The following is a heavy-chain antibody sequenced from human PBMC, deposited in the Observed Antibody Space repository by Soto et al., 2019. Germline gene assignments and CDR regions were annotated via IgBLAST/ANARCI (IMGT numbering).Heavy chain of an antibody. Sequence: TCTVSGGSISSGGYYWSWIRQHPGKGLEWIGYIYYSGSTYYNPSLKSRVTISVDTSKNQFSLKLSSVTAADTAVYYCARDKYCSSTSCRSTGNYYGMDVWGQGTTVTVSS. CDR2: IYYSGST. D-gene: IGHD2-2*01. CDR3: ARDKYCSSTSCRSTGNYYGMDV. V-gene: IGHV4-31*03. CDR1: GGSISSGGYY. J-gene: IGHJ6*02.